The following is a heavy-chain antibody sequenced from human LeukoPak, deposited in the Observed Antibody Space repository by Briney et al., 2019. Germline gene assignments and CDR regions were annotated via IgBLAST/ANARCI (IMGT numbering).Heavy chain of an antibody. CDR2: INPNSGGT. D-gene: IGHD3-22*01. V-gene: IGHV1-2*02. Sequence: ASVKVSCKASGYTFTGYYMHWVRQAPGQGLEWMGWINPNSGGTNYAQKFQGRVTMTRDTSIGTAYMELSRLRSDDTAVYYCARVTYDDYDSSLNWFDPWGQGTLVTVSS. J-gene: IGHJ5*02. CDR1: GYTFTGYY. CDR3: ARVTYDDYDSSLNWFDP.